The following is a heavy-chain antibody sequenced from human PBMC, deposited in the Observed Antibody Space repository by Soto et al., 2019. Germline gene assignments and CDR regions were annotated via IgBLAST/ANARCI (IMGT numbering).Heavy chain of an antibody. CDR2: IIPIFGTA. V-gene: IGHV1-69*13. J-gene: IGHJ4*02. D-gene: IGHD1-26*01. CDR3: ASQISGSYPPPFDY. Sequence: GASVKVSGKASGGTFSSYAISWVRQAPGQGLEWMGGIIPIFGTANYAQKFQGRVTITADESTSTAYMELSSLRSEDTAVYYCASQISGSYPPPFDYWGQGTLVTVSS. CDR1: GGTFSSYA.